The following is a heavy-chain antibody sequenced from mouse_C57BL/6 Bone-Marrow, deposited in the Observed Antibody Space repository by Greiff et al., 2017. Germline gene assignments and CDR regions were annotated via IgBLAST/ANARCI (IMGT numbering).Heavy chain of an antibody. CDR3: ARYYYDYDGFAY. J-gene: IGHJ3*01. D-gene: IGHD2-4*01. CDR2: IYPGSGST. CDR1: GYTFTSYW. Sequence: QVQLQQPGAELVKPGASVKMSCKASGYTFTSYWITWVKQRPGQGLEWIGDIYPGSGSTKYNEKFKSKATLTVDTSSSTAYMQLSSRTSEDSAVYYCARYYYDYDGFAYWGQGTLVTVSA. V-gene: IGHV1-55*01.